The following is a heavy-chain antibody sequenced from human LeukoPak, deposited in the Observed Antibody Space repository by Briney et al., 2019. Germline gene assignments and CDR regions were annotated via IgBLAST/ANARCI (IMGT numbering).Heavy chain of an antibody. CDR3: ARDFDTSGHYLFDY. J-gene: IGHJ4*02. V-gene: IGHV3-33*01. Sequence: GRSPRLSCAASGFTFSNYGIHWVRQAPGKGLEWVAVMWSDGSNKFYADSVKGRFTVSRDNSKNTVYLQMNSLRAEDTAVYYCARDFDTSGHYLFDYWGQGTLITVSS. CDR1: GFTFSNYG. CDR2: MWSDGSNK. D-gene: IGHD3-22*01.